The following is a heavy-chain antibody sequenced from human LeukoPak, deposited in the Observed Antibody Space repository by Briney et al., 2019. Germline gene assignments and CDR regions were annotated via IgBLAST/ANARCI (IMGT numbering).Heavy chain of an antibody. V-gene: IGHV3-74*01. D-gene: IGHD6-6*01. J-gene: IGHJ4*02. Sequence: GGSLRLSCAASGFTFSSYWMHWVRQAPGKGLVWVSRINTDGSSTSYADSVKGRFTISRDNAKNTLYLQMNSLRAEDTAAYYCARASRTYSSSSEGDYWGQGTLVTVSS. CDR1: GFTFSSYW. CDR3: ARASRTYSSSSEGDY. CDR2: INTDGSST.